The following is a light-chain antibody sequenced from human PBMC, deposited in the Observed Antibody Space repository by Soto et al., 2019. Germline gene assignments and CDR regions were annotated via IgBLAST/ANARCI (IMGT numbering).Light chain of an antibody. J-gene: IGLJ2*01. Sequence: QLVLTQAPSASGTPGQRVTISCSGSSSNIGSNPVDWYQQLPGTAPKVLIYSNNQRPSGVPDRFSGSKSGTSASLAISGLQSEDEADYYCAAWDGSLNGVLFGGGTKLTVL. CDR1: SSNIGSNP. CDR3: AAWDGSLNGVL. V-gene: IGLV1-44*01. CDR2: SNN.